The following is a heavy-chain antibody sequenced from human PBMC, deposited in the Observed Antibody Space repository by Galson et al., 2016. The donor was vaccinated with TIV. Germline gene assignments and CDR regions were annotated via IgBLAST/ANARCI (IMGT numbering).Heavy chain of an antibody. J-gene: IGHJ6*02. CDR2: IGPDNGDT. Sequence: VKVSCKASGYPFTDFYIHWVRQAPGQGLEWLGWIGPDNGDTKYAQKFQGRVTMTRDTSITTAYMDLSSLTSDDTGVYYCARGDAIAYHYFGLDVWGQGSMVTVSS. CDR1: GYPFTDFY. V-gene: IGHV1-2*02. CDR3: ARGDAIAYHYFGLDV.